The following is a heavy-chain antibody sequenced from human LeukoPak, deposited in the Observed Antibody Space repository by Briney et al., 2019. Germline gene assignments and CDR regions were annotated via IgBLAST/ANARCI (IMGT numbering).Heavy chain of an antibody. CDR3: AKAKRRYYDFWSGSAFDY. J-gene: IGHJ4*02. Sequence: PGGSLRLSCAASGFTFSSYAMSWVRQAPGKGLEWVSAISGSGGSTYYADSVKGRFTISRDNSKNTLYLQMNSLRAEDTAVYYCAKAKRRYYDFWSGSAFDYWGQGTLVTVSS. CDR1: GFTFSSYA. D-gene: IGHD3-3*01. V-gene: IGHV3-23*01. CDR2: ISGSGGST.